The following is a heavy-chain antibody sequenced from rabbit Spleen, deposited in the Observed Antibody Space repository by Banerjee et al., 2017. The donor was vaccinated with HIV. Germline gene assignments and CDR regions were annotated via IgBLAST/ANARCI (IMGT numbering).Heavy chain of an antibody. CDR3: ARDTGTSFSTYGMDL. V-gene: IGHV1S45*01. J-gene: IGHJ6*01. Sequence: QEQLVESGGGLVQPEGSLKLSCTASGFSFSNKAVMCWVRQTPGKGLEWIACINAVTAKAVYASWAKGRFTFSKTSSTTVTLQMTSLTVADTATYFCARDTGTSFSTYGMDLWGQGTLVTVS. D-gene: IGHD8-1*01. CDR1: GFSFSNKAV. CDR2: INAVTAKA.